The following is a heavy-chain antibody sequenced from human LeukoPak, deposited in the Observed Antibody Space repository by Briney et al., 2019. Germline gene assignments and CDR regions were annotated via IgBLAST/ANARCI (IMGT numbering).Heavy chain of an antibody. CDR2: INPNNGAT. Sequence: ASVKVSCKASEYIFTGYYMHWVRQAPGQGLEWMGRINPNNGATNYAQKFQGRVTITGDTSISTAYMELSSLRSDDTAVYYCAREVGVGATTSLSYWGQGALVTVSS. CDR3: AREVGVGATTSLSY. D-gene: IGHD1-26*01. V-gene: IGHV1-2*06. J-gene: IGHJ4*02. CDR1: EYIFTGYY.